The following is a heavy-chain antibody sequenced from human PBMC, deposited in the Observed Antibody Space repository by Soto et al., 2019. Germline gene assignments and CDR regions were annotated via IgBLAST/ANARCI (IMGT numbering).Heavy chain of an antibody. J-gene: IGHJ4*02. CDR3: VKHQVSLVRGISPFDY. CDR1: GFTFDSND. D-gene: IGHD3-10*01. Sequence: GGCLRLSCADSGFTFDSNDMTLVHQAPENGLEWVTTISSIGAVTSQAVSVRGRITISRDNSNNMVYLQMNSLGAEDTAVYYCVKHQVSLVRGISPFDYWGQGALVTVSS. CDR2: ISSIGAVT. V-gene: IGHV3-23*01.